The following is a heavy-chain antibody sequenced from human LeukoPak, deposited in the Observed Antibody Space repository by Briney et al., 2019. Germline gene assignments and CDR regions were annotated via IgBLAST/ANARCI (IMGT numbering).Heavy chain of an antibody. CDR1: GSGFTFGNFA. D-gene: IGHD3-16*01. Sequence: GGSLRLSCEASGSGFTFGNFALSWVRQAPGKGLEWVSGISGSGYYTYYADSVKGRFTISRDSSKNTLYIEMNSLRAEDTAVYYCAKDGSWGDYYFYFYMDVWGKGTTVTVSS. J-gene: IGHJ6*03. CDR2: ISGSGYYT. CDR3: AKDGSWGDYYFYFYMDV. V-gene: IGHV3-23*01.